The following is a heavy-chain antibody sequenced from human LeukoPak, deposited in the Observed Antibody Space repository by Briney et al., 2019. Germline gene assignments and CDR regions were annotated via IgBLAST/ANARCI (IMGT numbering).Heavy chain of an antibody. V-gene: IGHV4-34*01. J-gene: IGHJ4*02. CDR3: ARDRNYYDSSGYYFAN. CDR1: GGSFSSYY. D-gene: IGHD3-22*01. CDR2: ISHSGTT. Sequence: SETLSLTCAVYGGSFSSYYWSWIRQPPGKGLEWIGEISHSGTTNYNPSLKSRVTISVDTSKSQLSLKLNSVTAADTAVYYCARDRNYYDSSGYYFANWGQGTLVTVSS.